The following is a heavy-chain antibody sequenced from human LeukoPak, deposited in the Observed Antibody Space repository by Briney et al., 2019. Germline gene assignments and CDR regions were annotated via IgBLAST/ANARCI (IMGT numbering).Heavy chain of an antibody. V-gene: IGHV3-23*01. Sequence: GGSLRLSCAASGFTFSSHAMSWVRQAPGKGLEWVSAISGSGGSTYYADSVKGRFTISRDNSKNTLYLQMNSLRAEDTAVYYCAKERRYYDSSGQDYWGQGTLVTVSS. CDR2: ISGSGGST. J-gene: IGHJ4*02. CDR1: GFTFSSHA. D-gene: IGHD3-22*01. CDR3: AKERRYYDSSGQDY.